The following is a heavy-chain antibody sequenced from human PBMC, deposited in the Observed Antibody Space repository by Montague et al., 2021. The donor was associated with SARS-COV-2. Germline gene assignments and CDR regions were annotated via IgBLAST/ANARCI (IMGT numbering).Heavy chain of an antibody. CDR2: ILWDDEK. Sequence: PALVKPTQTLTLTCTFSGFSLTTSGVGVGWVRQTPGKALECLALILWDDEKRYSPSLKTRVSITKDTSKNQVVLTMTNMDTVDTGTYYCVHRAGPNADDILTSYSDFASWGQGLLVAVSS. CDR3: VHRAGPNADDILTSYSDFAS. V-gene: IGHV2-5*02. CDR1: GFSLTTSGVG. D-gene: IGHD3-9*01. J-gene: IGHJ4*02.